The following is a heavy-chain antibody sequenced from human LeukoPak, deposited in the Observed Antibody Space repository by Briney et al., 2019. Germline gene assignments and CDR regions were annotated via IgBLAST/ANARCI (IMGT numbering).Heavy chain of an antibody. D-gene: IGHD3-22*01. V-gene: IGHV3-21*01. CDR2: ISSSSYI. Sequence: NPGGSLRLSCAASGFAFSSYSMNWVRQAPGKGLEWVSSISSSSYIYYADSVKGRFTISRDNAKNSLYLQMNSLRAEDTAVYYCARATNHYYDSNDYWGQGTLVTVSS. CDR1: GFAFSSYS. CDR3: ARATNHYYDSNDY. J-gene: IGHJ4*02.